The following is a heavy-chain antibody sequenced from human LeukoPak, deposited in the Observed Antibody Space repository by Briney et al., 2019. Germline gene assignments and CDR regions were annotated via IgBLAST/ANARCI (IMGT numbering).Heavy chain of an antibody. J-gene: IGHJ3*02. CDR2: ISGDDETT. V-gene: IGHV3-23*01. D-gene: IGHD2-2*01. CDR3: ANIGSCSSINCYTGGPVHHAFDI. CDR1: GFTFSNYA. Sequence: GGSLRLSCAASGFTFSNYAVSWVRQAPGKGLEWVSSISGDDETTYHADSVKGRFTISRDNSKNTLYLQMNGLRPEDTAVYYCANIGSCSSINCYTGGPVHHAFDIWGQGTMVTVSS.